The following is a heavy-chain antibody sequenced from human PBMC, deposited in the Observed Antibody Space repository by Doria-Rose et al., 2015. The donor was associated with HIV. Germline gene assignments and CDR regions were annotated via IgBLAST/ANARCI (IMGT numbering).Heavy chain of an antibody. J-gene: IGHJ4*02. CDR1: GVSLSSPGMG. CDR3: ARIKSSRWYHKYYFDF. D-gene: IGHD6-13*01. Sequence: SGPVLVKPTETLTLTCTVSGVSLSSPGMGVSWIRQPPGKALEWLAHMFSDDERSYKTSLKSRLTISSGTSKSQVVLTMTDMDPVDTATYYCARIKSSRWYHKYYFDFWGQGTLVIVSA. CDR2: MFSDDER. V-gene: IGHV2-26*01.